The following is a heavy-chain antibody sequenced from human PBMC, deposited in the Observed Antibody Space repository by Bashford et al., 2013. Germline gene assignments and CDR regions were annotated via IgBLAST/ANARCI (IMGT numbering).Heavy chain of an antibody. CDR2: ISYDGSNK. CDR3: AKAYLGQQTLFDP. J-gene: IGHJ5*02. D-gene: IGHD6-13*01. Sequence: VRQAPGKGLEWVAVISYDGSNKYYADSVKGRFTISRDNSKNTLYLQMNSLRAEDTAVYYCAKAYLGQQTLFDPWGQGTLVTVSS. V-gene: IGHV3-30*18.